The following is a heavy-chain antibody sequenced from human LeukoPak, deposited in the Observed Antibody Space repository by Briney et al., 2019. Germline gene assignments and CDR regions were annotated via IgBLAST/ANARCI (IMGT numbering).Heavy chain of an antibody. CDR2: ISGSGGST. D-gene: IGHD3-16*02. J-gene: IGHJ5*02. CDR3: AKDIDYVWGSYRTYNWFDP. CDR1: GFTFSSYA. V-gene: IGHV3-23*01. Sequence: PGGSLRLSCAASGFTFSSYAMSWVRQAPGKGLEWVSAISGSGGSTYYADSVKGRFTISRDNSKNTLYLQMNSLRAEDTAVDYCAKDIDYVWGSYRTYNWFDPWGQGTLVTVSS.